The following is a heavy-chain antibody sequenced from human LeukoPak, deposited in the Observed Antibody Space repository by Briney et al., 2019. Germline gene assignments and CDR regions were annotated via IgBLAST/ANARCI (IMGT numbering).Heavy chain of an antibody. V-gene: IGHV4-59*08. CDR1: GGSISSYY. CDR2: IYYSGST. D-gene: IGHD1-26*01. Sequence: PSETLSLTCTVSGGSISSYYWSWIRQPPGKGLEWIGYIYYSGSTNYNPSLKSRVTISVDTSKNQFSLKLSSVTAADTAVYYCASSGGSYRAAINFDYWGQGTLVTVSS. CDR3: ASSGGSYRAAINFDY. J-gene: IGHJ4*02.